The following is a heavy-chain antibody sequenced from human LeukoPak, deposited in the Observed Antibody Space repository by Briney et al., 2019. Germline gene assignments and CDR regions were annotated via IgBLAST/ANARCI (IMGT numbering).Heavy chain of an antibody. D-gene: IGHD3-22*01. Sequence: PSETLSLACAVSGGSISSSNWWSWVRQPPGKGLEWIGEIYHSGSTNYNPSLKSRVTISVDKSKNQFSLKLSSVTAADTAVYYCARGTRYYYDSSGYGAFDIWGQGTMVTVSS. J-gene: IGHJ3*02. CDR1: GGSISSSNW. CDR3: ARGTRYYYDSSGYGAFDI. V-gene: IGHV4-4*02. CDR2: IYHSGST.